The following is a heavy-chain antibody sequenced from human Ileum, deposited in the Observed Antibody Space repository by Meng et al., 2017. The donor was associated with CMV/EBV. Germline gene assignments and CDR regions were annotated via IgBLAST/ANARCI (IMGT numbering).Heavy chain of an antibody. J-gene: IGHJ4*02. D-gene: IGHD1-14*01. CDR1: NNG. CDR2: LYRDGSTLGAYT. V-gene: IGHV3-53*01. Sequence: NNGMNWIRRAPGRGLEWVSVLYRDGSTLGAYTDYADSVRGRFTISRDNSEDTLYLQMNSLRAEDTAVYYCESHTHYAGNPPGTHNCWGQGTLVTVSS. CDR3: ESHTHYAGNPPGTHNC.